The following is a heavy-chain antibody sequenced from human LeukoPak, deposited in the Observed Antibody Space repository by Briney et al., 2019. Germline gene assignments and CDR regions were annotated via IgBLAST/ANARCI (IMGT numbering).Heavy chain of an antibody. V-gene: IGHV3-9*01. J-gene: IGHJ4*02. CDR3: AKTDSSGFDY. CDR1: GFTFDDYA. CDR2: IGWNSGSI. D-gene: IGHD3-22*01. Sequence: PGGSLRLSCAASGFTFDDYAMHWVRQAPGKGLEWVSGIGWNSGSIGYADSVKGRFTISRDNAKNSLYLQMNSLRAEDTALYYCAKTDSSGFDYWGQGTLVTVSS.